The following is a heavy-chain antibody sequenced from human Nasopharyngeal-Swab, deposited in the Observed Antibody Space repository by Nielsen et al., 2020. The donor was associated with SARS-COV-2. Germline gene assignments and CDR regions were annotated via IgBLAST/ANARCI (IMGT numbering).Heavy chain of an antibody. V-gene: IGHV4-39*01. CDR1: GGSTSSGTYY. D-gene: IGHD5-18*01. CDR2: IYYSGST. J-gene: IGHJ6*02. Sequence: SETLSLTCTVSGGSTSSGTYYWAWIRQPPGKGLEWIGSIYYSGSTHYNPSLKSRVTISADTSKNQFSLKLRSVTAADTAVYYCARQGPYDSYGPSKVWGQGTTVTVSS. CDR3: ARQGPYDSYGPSKV.